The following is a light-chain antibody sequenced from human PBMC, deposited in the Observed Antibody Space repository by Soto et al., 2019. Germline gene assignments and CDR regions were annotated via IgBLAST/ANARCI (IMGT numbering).Light chain of an antibody. J-gene: IGLJ1*01. CDR1: SSDVGVYNY. CDR2: EVS. CDR3: SSYTSSHTRGYV. Sequence: QSALTQPASGAGSTGQSITISCTGTSSDVGVYNYVSWYQQHPGKAPKLMIYEVSNRPSGVYNRFSGSKSGNMAALTIAGLQAEDEADYYCSSYTSSHTRGYVFGTGTKLTVL. V-gene: IGLV2-14*01.